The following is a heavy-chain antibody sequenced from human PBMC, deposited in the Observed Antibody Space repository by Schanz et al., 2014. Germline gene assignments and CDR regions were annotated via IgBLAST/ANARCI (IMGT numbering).Heavy chain of an antibody. D-gene: IGHD2-15*01. J-gene: IGHJ6*02. CDR2: ISASGGST. CDR1: GFTFSSYA. Sequence: EGQLLESGGGLIQPGGSLRLSCAASGFTFSSYAMSWVRQAPGKGLEWVSTISASGGSTYYADSVKGRFTISRDNSENTLYLQMNSLSADDTAVFYCAKGMGYCSGGTCYDYYYYGLDVWGQGTTXTVSS. V-gene: IGHV3-23*01. CDR3: AKGMGYCSGGTCYDYYYYGLDV.